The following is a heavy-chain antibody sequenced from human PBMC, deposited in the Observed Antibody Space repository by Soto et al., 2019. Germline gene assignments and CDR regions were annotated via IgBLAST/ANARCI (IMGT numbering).Heavy chain of an antibody. CDR2: ISSSSIYI. Sequence: PGGSLRLSCAASGFTFSSYSMNWVRQAPGKGLEWVSSISSSSIYIYYADSVKGRFTISRDNARNSLYLQMNSLRAEDTAVYYCASAMVRGEIVYYYGMDVWGQGTTVTVSS. CDR1: GFTFSSYS. D-gene: IGHD3-10*01. J-gene: IGHJ6*02. CDR3: ASAMVRGEIVYYYGMDV. V-gene: IGHV3-21*06.